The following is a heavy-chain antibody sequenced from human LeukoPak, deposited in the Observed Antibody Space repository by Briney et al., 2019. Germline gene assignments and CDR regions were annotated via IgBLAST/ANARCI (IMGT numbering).Heavy chain of an antibody. CDR3: ARGRANSGNFEY. D-gene: IGHD6-19*01. CDR2: ITSSSSYI. J-gene: IGHJ4*02. Sequence: GGSLRLSCAASGFTFSSYSMNWARQAPGKGLEWVSYITSSSSYIYYADSVKGRFTISRDNAKNSLYLQMNSLRAEDTAVYYCARGRANSGNFEYWGQGTLVTVSS. V-gene: IGHV3-21*05. CDR1: GFTFSSYS.